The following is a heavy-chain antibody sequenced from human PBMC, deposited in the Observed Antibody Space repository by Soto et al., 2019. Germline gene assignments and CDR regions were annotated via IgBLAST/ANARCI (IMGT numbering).Heavy chain of an antibody. D-gene: IGHD6-13*01. CDR2: IYYTGTT. Sequence: SETLSLTCTVSGASISSSNYYWGWIRQPPGKGLAWIGSIYYTGTTYYKSSLKSRVTISLDTSKNQFSLKLNSVTAADTAVYYCARHPGIAAASDYWGQGTLVTVSS. J-gene: IGHJ4*02. V-gene: IGHV4-39*01. CDR1: GASISSSNYY. CDR3: ARHPGIAAASDY.